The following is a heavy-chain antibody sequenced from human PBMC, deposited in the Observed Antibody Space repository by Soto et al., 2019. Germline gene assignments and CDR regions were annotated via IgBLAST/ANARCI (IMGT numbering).Heavy chain of an antibody. CDR3: ARELSTIIRAYN. V-gene: IGHV3-21*02. D-gene: IGHD3-10*01. CDR1: GFTFTRHN. Sequence: EVQLVESGGGLVKPGGSLRLSCAASGFTFTRHNIYWFRQAQGKGLEWVSSISPYDHSFYYADSVKGRFTVSKDNAKSSVFLQLDSLRSADTAIYYCARELSTIIRAYNWGQGTLVTVSS. CDR2: ISPYDHSF. J-gene: IGHJ4*02.